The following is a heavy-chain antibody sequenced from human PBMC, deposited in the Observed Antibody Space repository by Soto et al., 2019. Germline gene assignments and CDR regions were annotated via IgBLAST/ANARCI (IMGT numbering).Heavy chain of an antibody. CDR1: GGSISSGDYY. D-gene: IGHD3-22*01. Sequence: TLCLTCTVSGGSISSGDYYWSWIREHPGKGLEWIGYIYYSGSTHYSSSLKSRVTMSIDTSKNQFPLKLTSVTAADTAVYYCARLSSIDSSGYYLDYWGQGTLVTVSS. V-gene: IGHV4-31*03. CDR3: ARLSSIDSSGYYLDY. J-gene: IGHJ4*02. CDR2: IYYSGST.